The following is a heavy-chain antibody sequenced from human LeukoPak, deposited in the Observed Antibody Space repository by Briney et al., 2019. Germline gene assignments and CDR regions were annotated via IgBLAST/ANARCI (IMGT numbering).Heavy chain of an antibody. CDR2: ISGSGSST. D-gene: IGHD3-22*01. CDR1: GFTFSSYT. J-gene: IGHJ4*02. Sequence: QPGGSLRLSCAASGFTFSSYTMSWVRQAPGKGLEWVSAISGSGSSTYYADSVKGRFTISRDNSKNTLYLQMKSLRAEDTAVYYCAKAPPNYDSSGYCDYWGQGTLVTVSS. V-gene: IGHV3-23*01. CDR3: AKAPPNYDSSGYCDY.